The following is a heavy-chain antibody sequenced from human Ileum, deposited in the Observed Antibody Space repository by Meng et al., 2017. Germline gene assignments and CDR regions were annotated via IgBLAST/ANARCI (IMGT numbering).Heavy chain of an antibody. V-gene: IGHV3-23*01. CDR3: ARWTYHYDF. CDR1: GFTFADYA. D-gene: IGHD2-2*02. Sequence: QLLESGGGLVQPGGSLRPSCTGSGFTFADYAINWVRQAPGKGLEWVSAISGNGAAKLYADSAKGRFTISRDNSKNSIYMEMYTLRVEDTAVYYCARWTYHYDFWGQGTLVTVSS. J-gene: IGHJ4*02. CDR2: ISGNGAAK.